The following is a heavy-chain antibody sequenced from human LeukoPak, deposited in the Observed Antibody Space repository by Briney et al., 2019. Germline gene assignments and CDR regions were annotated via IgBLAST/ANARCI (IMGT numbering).Heavy chain of an antibody. Sequence: ASVKVSCKASGYTFTSYAMHWVRQAPGQRLEWMGWINAGNGNTKYSQKFQGRVTITRDTSASTAYMELSSLRSEDTAVYYCARDLFPLNYYYYGMGVWGQGTTVTVSS. V-gene: IGHV1-3*01. D-gene: IGHD3-10*02. CDR2: INAGNGNT. CDR3: ARDLFPLNYYYYGMGV. CDR1: GYTFTSYA. J-gene: IGHJ6*02.